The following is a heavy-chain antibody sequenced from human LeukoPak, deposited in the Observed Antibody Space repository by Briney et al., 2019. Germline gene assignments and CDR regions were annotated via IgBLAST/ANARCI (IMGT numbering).Heavy chain of an antibody. Sequence: GASVKVSCKASGYTFTSYDFNWVRQATGQGLEWMGWMNPNSGNTGYAQKFQGRVTMTRNTSISTAYMELSSLRSEDTAVYYCARSGVATIYSWFDPWGQGTLVTVSS. CDR3: ARSGVATIYSWFDP. CDR2: MNPNSGNT. V-gene: IGHV1-8*01. CDR1: GYTFTSYD. J-gene: IGHJ5*02. D-gene: IGHD5-12*01.